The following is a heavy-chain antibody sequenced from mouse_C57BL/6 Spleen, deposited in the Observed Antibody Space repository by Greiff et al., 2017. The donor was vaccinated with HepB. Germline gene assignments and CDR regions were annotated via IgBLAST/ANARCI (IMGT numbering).Heavy chain of an antibody. Sequence: VKLQQPGAELVMPGASVKLSCKASGYTFTSYWMHWVKQRPGQGLEWIGEIDPSDSYTNYNQKFKGKSTLTVDKSSSTAYMQLSSLTSEDSAVYYCARREGKGGDFDYWGQGTTLTVSS. V-gene: IGHV1-69*01. D-gene: IGHD1-3*01. CDR1: GYTFTSYW. CDR2: IDPSDSYT. CDR3: ARREGKGGDFDY. J-gene: IGHJ2*01.